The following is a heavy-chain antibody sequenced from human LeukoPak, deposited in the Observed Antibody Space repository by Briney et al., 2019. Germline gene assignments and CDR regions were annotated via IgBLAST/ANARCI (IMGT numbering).Heavy chain of an antibody. J-gene: IGHJ4*02. CDR3: ARNPHSSGWYPLDY. D-gene: IGHD6-19*01. CDR2: ISSSSSSI. CDR1: GFTFSSYE. Sequence: GGSLRLSCAASGFTFSSYEMNWVRQAPGKGLEWVSYISSSSSSIYYADSVKGRFTISRDNARNSLYLQMNSLRDEDTAVYYCARNPHSSGWYPLDYWGQGTLVTVSS. V-gene: IGHV3-48*02.